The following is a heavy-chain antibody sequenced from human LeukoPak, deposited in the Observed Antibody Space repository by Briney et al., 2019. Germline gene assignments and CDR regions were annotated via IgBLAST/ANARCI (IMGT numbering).Heavy chain of an antibody. CDR3: GRAFPPLRTSSAGDL. V-gene: IGHV3-21*01. D-gene: IGHD3-16*01. CDR2: ISYLSSHV. CDR1: GFTFSDYD. Sequence: GGSLRLSCSASGFTFSDYDMNWVRQAPGKGREWVSSISYLSSHVYYGDSVKGRFSISRDNAKNSLYLQMNSLGAEDTAIYYCGRAFPPLRTSSAGDLWGQGILVTVSS. J-gene: IGHJ4*02.